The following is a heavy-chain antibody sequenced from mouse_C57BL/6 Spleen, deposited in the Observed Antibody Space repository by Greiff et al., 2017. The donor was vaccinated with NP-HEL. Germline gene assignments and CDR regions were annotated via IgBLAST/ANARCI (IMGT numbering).Heavy chain of an antibody. CDR3: ARYYDYDGGYFDV. CDR2: INYDGSST. J-gene: IGHJ1*03. V-gene: IGHV5-16*01. CDR1: GFTFSDYY. D-gene: IGHD2-4*01. Sequence: EVQVVESEGGLVQPGSSMKLSCTASGFTFSDYYMAWVRQVPEKGLEWVANINYDGSSTYYLDSLKSRFIISRDNAKNILYLQMSSLKSEDTATYYCARYYDYDGGYFDVWGTGTTVTVSS.